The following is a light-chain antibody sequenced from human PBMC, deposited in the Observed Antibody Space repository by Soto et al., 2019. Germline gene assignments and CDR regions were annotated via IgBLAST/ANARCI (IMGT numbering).Light chain of an antibody. J-gene: IGLJ2*01. Sequence: QSVLTQPPSASGTPGQRVTISCSGSSSNIGTNTVIWYQQLPGAAPKLLIYSDNQRPSGVPDRFSGSKSGPSASLAIRGLQSEDEADYFCAAWDVSLVVFGGGTQLTVL. CDR2: SDN. CDR1: SSNIGTNT. CDR3: AAWDVSLVV. V-gene: IGLV1-44*01.